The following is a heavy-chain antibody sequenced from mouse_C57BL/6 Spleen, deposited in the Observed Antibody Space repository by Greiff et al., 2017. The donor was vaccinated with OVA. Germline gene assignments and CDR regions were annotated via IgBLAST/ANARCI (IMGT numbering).Heavy chain of an antibody. J-gene: IGHJ1*03. CDR1: GYTFTSYW. D-gene: IGHD1-1*01. CDR3: ARSGVTTVVADV. Sequence: QVQLQQSGAELVKPGASVKMSCKASGYTFTSYWITWVKQRPGQGLEWIGDIYPGSGSTNYNEKFKSKATLTVDTSSSTAYMQLSSLTSEDSAVYYCARSGVTTVVADVWGTGTTVTVSS. CDR2: IYPGSGST. V-gene: IGHV1-55*01.